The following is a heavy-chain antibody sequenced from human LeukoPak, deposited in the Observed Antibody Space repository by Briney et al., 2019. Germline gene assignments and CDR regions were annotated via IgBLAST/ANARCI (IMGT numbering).Heavy chain of an antibody. J-gene: IGHJ4*02. CDR3: ARALVGAEIDY. V-gene: IGHV3-21*01. CDR2: ISSSSSYI. D-gene: IGHD1-26*01. CDR1: GITFSSYS. Sequence: GGSLRLSCAASGITFSSYSMNWVRQAPGKGLEWVSSISSSSSYIYYADSVKGRFTISRDNAKNSLYLQMNSLRAEDTAVYYCARALVGAEIDYWGQGTLVTVSS.